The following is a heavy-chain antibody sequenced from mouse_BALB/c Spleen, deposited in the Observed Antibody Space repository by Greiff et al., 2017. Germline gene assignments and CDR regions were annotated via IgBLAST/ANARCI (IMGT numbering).Heavy chain of an antibody. V-gene: IGHV5-12-1*01. CDR2: ISSGGGST. J-gene: IGHJ4*01. CDR3: ASFITTATGAMDY. CDR1: GFAFSSYD. Sequence: DVHLVESGGGLVKPGGSLKLSCAASGFAFSSYDMSWVRQTPEKRLEWVAYISSGGGSTYYPDTVKGRFTISRDNAKNTLYLQMSSLKSEDTAMYYCASFITTATGAMDYWGQGTSVTVSS. D-gene: IGHD1-2*01.